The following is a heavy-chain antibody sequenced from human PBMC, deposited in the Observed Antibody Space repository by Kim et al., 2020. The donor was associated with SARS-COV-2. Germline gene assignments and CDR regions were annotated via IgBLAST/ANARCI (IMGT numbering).Heavy chain of an antibody. CDR3: ARYRLEREKSN. D-gene: IGHD1-1*01. Sequence: STNYNPYVKSGVTIAVDTSKNRFALKLSSVSAADTDVYYCARYRLEREKSNWGQGTLVTVSS. V-gene: IGHV4-34*01. CDR2: ST. J-gene: IGHJ4*02.